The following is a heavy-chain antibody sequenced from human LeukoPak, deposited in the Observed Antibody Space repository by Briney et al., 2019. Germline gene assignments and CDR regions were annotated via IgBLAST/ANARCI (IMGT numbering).Heavy chain of an antibody. J-gene: IGHJ6*02. CDR1: GFTFSSYS. CDR2: ISSSSSYI. CDR3: ARGRRYDFWSGYQIAGERYYYYGMEV. Sequence: PGGSLRLSCAASGFTFSSYSMNWVRQAPGKGLEWVSSISSSSSYIYYADSVKGRFTISRDNAKNSLCLQMNSLRAEDTAVYYCARGRRYDFWSGYQIAGERYYYYGMEVWGQGTTVTVSS. V-gene: IGHV3-21*01. D-gene: IGHD3-3*01.